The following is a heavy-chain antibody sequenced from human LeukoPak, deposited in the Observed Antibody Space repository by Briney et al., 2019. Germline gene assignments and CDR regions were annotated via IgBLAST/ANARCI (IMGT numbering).Heavy chain of an antibody. CDR2: ISGSGGST. J-gene: IGHJ4*02. V-gene: IGHV3-23*01. CDR3: AKAASKGYSCGWYPHL. Sequence: GGSLRLSCAASGFTFSSYAMSWVRQAPGKGLEWVSAISGSGGSTYYADSVKGRFTISRDNSKNTLYLQMNSLRAEDTAVYYCAKAASKGYSCGWYPHLWGQGTLVTVSS. CDR1: GFTFSSYA. D-gene: IGHD6-19*01.